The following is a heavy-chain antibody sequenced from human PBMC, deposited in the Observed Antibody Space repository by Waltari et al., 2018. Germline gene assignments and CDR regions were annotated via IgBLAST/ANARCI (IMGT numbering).Heavy chain of an antibody. V-gene: IGHV3-30*18. J-gene: IGHJ4*02. CDR3: AKDLDTGYSSGCGDY. Sequence: QVQLVESGGGVVQPGRSLRLSCAASGLPFSSIGMTWVRQAPAKGLEWVEVISYDGSNKYYADSVKGRFTISRDNSKNTLYLQMNSLRAEDTAVYYCAKDLDTGYSSGCGDYWGQGTLVTVSS. D-gene: IGHD6-19*01. CDR2: ISYDGSNK. CDR1: GLPFSSIG.